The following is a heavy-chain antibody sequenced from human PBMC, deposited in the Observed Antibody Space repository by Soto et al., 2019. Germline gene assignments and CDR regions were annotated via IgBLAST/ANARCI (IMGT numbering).Heavy chain of an antibody. CDR3: AKSHPRSSNCWCDP. V-gene: IGHV3-23*01. Sequence: EMQLLESGGGLVQPGGSLRLSCAASGFTFSNYAMTWVRQAPGKGLEWVSAISHTGAVTYYADSVKGRFTISRDNSKNTLYLQMRSLRAEDTAIYYCAKSHPRSSNCWCDPWGQGTLVTVSS. CDR2: ISHTGAVT. CDR1: GFTFSNYA. J-gene: IGHJ5*02. D-gene: IGHD6-13*01.